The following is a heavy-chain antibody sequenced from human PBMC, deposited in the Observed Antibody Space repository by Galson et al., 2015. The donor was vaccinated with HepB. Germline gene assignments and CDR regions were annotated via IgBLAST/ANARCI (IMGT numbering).Heavy chain of an antibody. CDR3: ARSKPTSSVAGEDFDL. Sequence: SLRLSCAASAFSLTDYYMSWIRQVPGKGPEWLSYIDVSTTYTNYADSAKGRFTISRDNTKRVLFLQMNSLRAEDTATYYCARSKPTSSVAGEDFDLWGQGTLVTVSS. CDR1: AFSLTDYY. D-gene: IGHD6-13*01. CDR2: IDVSTTYT. J-gene: IGHJ4*02. V-gene: IGHV3-11*06.